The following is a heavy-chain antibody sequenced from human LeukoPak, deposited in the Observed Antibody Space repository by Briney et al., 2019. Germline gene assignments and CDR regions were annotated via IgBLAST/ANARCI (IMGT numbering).Heavy chain of an antibody. CDR3: ARDYSGYDGAFDI. D-gene: IGHD5-12*01. J-gene: IGHJ3*02. CDR1: GFTFSSCS. CDR2: ISSSSSYI. V-gene: IGHV3-21*01. Sequence: GGSLRLSCAASGFTFSSCSMNWVRQAPGKGLEWVSSISSSSSYIYYADSVKGRFTISRDNAKNSLYLQMNSLRAEDTAVYYCARDYSGYDGAFDIWGQGTMVTVSS.